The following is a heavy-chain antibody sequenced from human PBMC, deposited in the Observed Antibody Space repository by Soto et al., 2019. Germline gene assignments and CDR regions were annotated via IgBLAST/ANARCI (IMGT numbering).Heavy chain of an antibody. CDR2: ISGSGGST. Sequence: EVQLLESGGGLVQPGASLRLSCAASGFTFSSYAMSWVREAPGKGLEWVSAISGSGGSTYYADSVKGRFTISRDNSKNKLYLQMNSLRAEETAVYYCAKDRSGWYDAFDIWGQGTMVTVSS. CDR3: AKDRSGWYDAFDI. V-gene: IGHV3-23*01. CDR1: GFTFSSYA. D-gene: IGHD6-19*01. J-gene: IGHJ3*02.